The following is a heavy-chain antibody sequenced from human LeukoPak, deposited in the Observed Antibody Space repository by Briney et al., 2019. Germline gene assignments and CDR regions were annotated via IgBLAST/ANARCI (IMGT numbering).Heavy chain of an antibody. Sequence: PSETLSLTCTVSGYSISSGYYWGWIRRPPGKGLERIGNIYHSGSTYYNPSLKSRVTISVDTSKNQFSLKLSSMTAADTAVYYCAGGYCSSTSFYTLADYYYYMDVWGKGTTVTVSS. CDR2: IYHSGST. D-gene: IGHD2-2*02. V-gene: IGHV4-38-2*02. CDR3: AGGYCSSTSFYTLADYYYYMDV. J-gene: IGHJ6*03. CDR1: GYSISSGYY.